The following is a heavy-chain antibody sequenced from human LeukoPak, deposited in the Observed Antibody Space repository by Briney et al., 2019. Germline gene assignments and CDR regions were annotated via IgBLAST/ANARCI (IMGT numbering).Heavy chain of an antibody. J-gene: IGHJ5*02. D-gene: IGHD4-23*01. CDR1: GGSISSANYY. Sequence: SETLSLTCTVSGGSISSANYYWHWIRQHPGEGLEWIGSIYFTGTIHYNPSLKSRLTLSVDTPNNRFSLKLTSVTATDTAMYYCARDRDGANSNWFDPWGQGSLVTVSS. CDR2: IYFTGTI. CDR3: ARDRDGANSNWFDP. V-gene: IGHV4-31*03.